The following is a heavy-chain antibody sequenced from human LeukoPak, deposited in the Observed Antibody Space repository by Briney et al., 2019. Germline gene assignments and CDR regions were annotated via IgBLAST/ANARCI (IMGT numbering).Heavy chain of an antibody. V-gene: IGHV4-59*01. CDR3: AKVAGDSYGYTVDY. Sequence: SETLSLTCTVSGGSISSYYWSWIRQPPGKGLEWIGYIYYSGNTNYNPSLKSRVTISVDTSKNQFSLKLSSVTAADTAVYYCAKVAGDSYGYTVDYWGQGTLVTVSS. J-gene: IGHJ4*02. CDR1: GGSISSYY. D-gene: IGHD5-18*01. CDR2: IYYSGNT.